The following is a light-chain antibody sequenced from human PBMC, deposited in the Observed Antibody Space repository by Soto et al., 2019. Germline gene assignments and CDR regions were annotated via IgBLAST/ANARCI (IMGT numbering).Light chain of an antibody. CDR1: QSLLHSNGYTY. CDR3: MQALQTPQLT. Sequence: IVMTQSPLSLPVTPGEPASISCRSSQSLLHSNGYTYLDWYRQKPGQSPQLLIYLGSSRASGVPDRFSGSGSGTDFTLKISGVEAEDVGVYYCMQALQTPQLTFGGGTKVDIK. V-gene: IGKV2-28*01. J-gene: IGKJ4*01. CDR2: LGS.